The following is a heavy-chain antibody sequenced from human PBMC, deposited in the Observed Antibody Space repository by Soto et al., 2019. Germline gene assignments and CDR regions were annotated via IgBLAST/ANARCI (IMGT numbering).Heavy chain of an antibody. D-gene: IGHD2-15*01. J-gene: IGHJ4*02. CDR3: ARLRSDCGGGTCSGSF. V-gene: IGHV1-69*01. CDR2: INPTFGTT. CDR1: ESIFTNSG. Sequence: QLVQSGAEVKKPDSSVQVSCKASESIFTNSGVTWVRQAPGQGLEGMGGINPTFGTTHYAQKFQGRLTIYADESRTTVNMGLSNLTPEDTAVYYCARLRSDCGGGTCSGSFWGQGTLVTVSS.